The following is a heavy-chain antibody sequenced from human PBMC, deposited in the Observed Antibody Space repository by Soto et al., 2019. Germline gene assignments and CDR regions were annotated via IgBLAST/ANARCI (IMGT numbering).Heavy chain of an antibody. CDR3: AKATMYSSSWNYFGY. Sequence: EVQLLESGGGLVQPGGSLRLSCAASGFTFSSYAMSWVRQAPGKGLEWVSAISGSGGSTYYADSVKGRFTISRDNSKNTLYLQMNGLRAEDTAVYYCAKATMYSSSWNYFGYWGQGTLVTVSS. J-gene: IGHJ4*02. V-gene: IGHV3-23*01. D-gene: IGHD6-6*01. CDR2: ISGSGGST. CDR1: GFTFSSYA.